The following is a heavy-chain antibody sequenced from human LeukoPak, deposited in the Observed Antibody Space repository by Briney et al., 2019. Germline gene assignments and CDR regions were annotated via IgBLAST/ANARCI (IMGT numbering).Heavy chain of an antibody. Sequence: ASVKVSCKASGYNFPSYGINWVRPAPGQGLEWMGWISPNSGGTSYQQHFQGRVTMTRDTSISTAYMELSSLRSDDTAVYYCARIRAAGSGMDVWGRGTAVTVSS. D-gene: IGHD6-13*01. V-gene: IGHV1-2*02. J-gene: IGHJ6*02. CDR2: ISPNSGGT. CDR1: GYNFPSYG. CDR3: ARIRAAGSGMDV.